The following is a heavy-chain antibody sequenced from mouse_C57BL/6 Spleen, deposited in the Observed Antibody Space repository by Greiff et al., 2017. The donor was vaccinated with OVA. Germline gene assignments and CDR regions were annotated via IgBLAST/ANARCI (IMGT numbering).Heavy chain of an antibody. Sequence: QVQLQQSGPELVKPGASVKISCKASGYTFTDYYINWVKQRPGQGLEWIGWIFPGSGSTYYNEKFKGKATLTVDKSSSTAYMLLSSLTSEDSAVYFCAREGLDYGSTLYYAMDYWGQGTSVTVSS. CDR3: AREGLDYGSTLYYAMDY. CDR1: GYTFTDYY. V-gene: IGHV1-75*01. J-gene: IGHJ4*01. CDR2: IFPGSGST. D-gene: IGHD1-1*01.